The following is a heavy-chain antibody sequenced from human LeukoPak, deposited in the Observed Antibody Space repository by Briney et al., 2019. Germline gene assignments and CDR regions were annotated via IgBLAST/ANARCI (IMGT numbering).Heavy chain of an antibody. V-gene: IGHV1-8*03. D-gene: IGHD3-22*01. CDR3: ARGWKTDYYDSSGYRY. Sequence: ASVKVSCKASGYTFTSYDINWVRQATGQGLEWMGWMNPNSGNTGYAQKFQGRVTITRNTSISTAYMELSSLRSEDTAVYYCARGWKTDYYDSSGYRYWGQGTLVTVSS. CDR2: MNPNSGNT. J-gene: IGHJ4*02. CDR1: GYTFTSYD.